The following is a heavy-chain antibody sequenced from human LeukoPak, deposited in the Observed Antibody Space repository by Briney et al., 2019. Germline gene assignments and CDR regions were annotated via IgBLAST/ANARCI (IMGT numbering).Heavy chain of an antibody. J-gene: IGHJ6*03. CDR3: AAGGDYYYHMDV. D-gene: IGHD3-10*01. CDR2: ISSSSSTI. Sequence: GGSLSLSCAASGFPFSDYAMSWVRQAPGKGLERVSSISSSSSTIYYADSVKGRFTISRDNAKNSVYLQMNSLTTEDTAVYHCAAGGDYYYHMDVWGKGTTVAVSS. CDR1: GFPFSDYA. V-gene: IGHV3-11*04.